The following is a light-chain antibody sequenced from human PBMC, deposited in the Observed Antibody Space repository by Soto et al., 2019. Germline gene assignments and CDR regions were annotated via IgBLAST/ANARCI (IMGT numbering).Light chain of an antibody. V-gene: IGKV3-11*01. CDR3: QHRSNWPPVT. CDR2: DAS. Sequence: EIVLTQSPATLSLSPGERATLPCRATQSVRSYLAWYQQKPGQAPRLLIYDASNRATGVPARFSGSGSGTDFTLTISSLEPEDFAVYYCQHRSNWPPVTFGPGTRLEI. CDR1: QSVRSY. J-gene: IGKJ5*01.